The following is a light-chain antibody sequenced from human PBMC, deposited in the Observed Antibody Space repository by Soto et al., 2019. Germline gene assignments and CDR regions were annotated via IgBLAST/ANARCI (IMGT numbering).Light chain of an antibody. CDR1: SANIGAGYE. Sequence: QSVLTQPPSVSGAPGQRVTISCTGSSANIGAGYEVHWYQQLPGTAPKLLIYGNSNRPSGVPDRFSGSKSGTSASLAITGLQAEDEDEYYCQSYDSSLSGYVFGTGTKVTVL. CDR3: QSYDSSLSGYV. CDR2: GNS. V-gene: IGLV1-40*01. J-gene: IGLJ1*01.